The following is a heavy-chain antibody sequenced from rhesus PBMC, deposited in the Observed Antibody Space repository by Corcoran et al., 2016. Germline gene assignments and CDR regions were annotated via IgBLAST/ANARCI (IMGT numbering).Heavy chain of an antibody. CDR1: GYSINSGFY. Sequence: QVQLQESGPGLVKPSETLSLTCAVSGYSINSGFYWVWIRQPPGKGLEYISSNSGGRGSTNYNPSLKSRVTISKDMSKNQFSLKLTSVTAADTAVYYCARHGLTGGFDYWGQGVLVTVSS. CDR2: NSGGRGST. J-gene: IGHJ4*01. D-gene: IGHD7-45*01. V-gene: IGHV4-99*01. CDR3: ARHGLTGGFDY.